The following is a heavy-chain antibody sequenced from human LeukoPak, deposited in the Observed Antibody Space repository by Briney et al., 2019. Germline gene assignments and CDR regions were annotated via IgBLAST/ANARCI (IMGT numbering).Heavy chain of an antibody. CDR2: IYTSGST. J-gene: IGHJ4*02. CDR1: GGSISSGSYY. CDR3: ARTIPDYTRYSSGWYEGGYYFDY. V-gene: IGHV4-61*02. Sequence: SQTLSLTCTVSGGSISSGSYYWSWIRQPAGKGLERIGRIYTSGSTNYNPSLKSRVTISVDTSKNQFSLKLSSVTAADTAVYYCARTIPDYTRYSSGWYEGGYYFDYWGQGTLVTVSS. D-gene: IGHD6-19*01.